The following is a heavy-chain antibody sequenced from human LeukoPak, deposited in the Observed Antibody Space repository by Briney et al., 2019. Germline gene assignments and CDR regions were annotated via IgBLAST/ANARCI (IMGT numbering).Heavy chain of an antibody. V-gene: IGHV3-23*01. D-gene: IGHD6-19*01. CDR1: GFTLGSYA. CDR3: AKGSGSGWYGWFAP. CDR2: IGVSGDTK. J-gene: IGHJ5*02. Sequence: GGSLRDSCAASGFTLGSYAMTWVRPAPGKGLERVSFIGVSGDTKYSADSVKGRFTISKDNSKKTFYLQMNTLGADDTAVYYCAKGSGSGWYGWFAPWGQGALVNVSS.